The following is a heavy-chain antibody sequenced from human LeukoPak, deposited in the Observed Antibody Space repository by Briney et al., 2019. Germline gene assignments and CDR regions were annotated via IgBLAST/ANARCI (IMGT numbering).Heavy chain of an antibody. Sequence: KPGESLKISCKGSGYSFTSYWIGWVRQMPGKGLEWMGIIYPGDSYTRYSSSFQGQVTISADKSISTAYLQWSSLKAPDTAMYYCARRTVTRYAWYFDLWGRGTLVTVSS. CDR3: ARRTVTRYAWYFDL. D-gene: IGHD4-17*01. J-gene: IGHJ2*01. CDR1: GYSFTSYW. CDR2: IYPGDSYT. V-gene: IGHV5-51*03.